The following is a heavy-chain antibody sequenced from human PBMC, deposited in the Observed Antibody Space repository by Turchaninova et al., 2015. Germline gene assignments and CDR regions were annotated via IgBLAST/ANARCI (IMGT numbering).Heavy chain of an antibody. CDR2: IYPGDSDT. CDR1: GYTFSNYW. CDR3: ARHGCSGGSCYSGFDS. Sequence: EVQLVQSGAEGKEPGESLKSSCTGSGYTFSNYWRGWVRQMPGKGREWMGVIYPGDSDTRYSPSFQGQVTISADKSIATAYLQWSTLETSDTAIYYCARHGCSGGSCYSGFDSWGQGTLVTVSS. D-gene: IGHD2-15*01. V-gene: IGHV5-51*01. J-gene: IGHJ4*02.